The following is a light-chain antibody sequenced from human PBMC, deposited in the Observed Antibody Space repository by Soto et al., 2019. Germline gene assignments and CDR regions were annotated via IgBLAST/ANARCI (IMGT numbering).Light chain of an antibody. CDR3: QQYDNWPPLT. CDR1: QSVRRN. Sequence: EIVMTQSPVTLSVSPGERATLSCRASQSVRRNLAWYQQKPGQAPRLLISGASTRATGIPARFSGSGSGTVFTLTISSLQAEDFAVYYCQQYDNWPPLTFGGGTKVEIK. V-gene: IGKV3-15*01. J-gene: IGKJ4*01. CDR2: GAS.